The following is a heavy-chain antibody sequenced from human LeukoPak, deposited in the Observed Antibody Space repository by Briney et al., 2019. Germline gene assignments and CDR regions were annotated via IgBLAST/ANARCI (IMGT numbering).Heavy chain of an antibody. CDR2: IGGSGSGT. J-gene: IGHJ4*02. CDR1: GFTFSSYT. Sequence: GGSLRLSCAASGFTFSSYTISWVRQAPGMGLEWVSGIGGSGSGTYYADSVKGRFTISRDNSKTTLYLQMNSLRAEDTAVYYCARVGVFVGGPGYFDYWGQGTLVTVSS. V-gene: IGHV3-23*01. CDR3: ARVGVFVGGPGYFDY. D-gene: IGHD4-23*01.